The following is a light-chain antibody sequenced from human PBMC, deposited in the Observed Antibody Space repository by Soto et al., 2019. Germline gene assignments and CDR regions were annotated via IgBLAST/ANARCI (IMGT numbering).Light chain of an antibody. CDR3: YSYSSANTLGV. V-gene: IGLV2-14*01. Sequence: QSALTQPSSVSGSLGQSITISCTGSSSDIGGYNYVSWYQQHPGRAPKLMIFEVSNRPSGVSNRFSGSKSGNTASLTVSGLQAEDEADYYCYSYSSANTLGVFGTGTKVTVL. CDR2: EVS. J-gene: IGLJ1*01. CDR1: SSDIGGYNY.